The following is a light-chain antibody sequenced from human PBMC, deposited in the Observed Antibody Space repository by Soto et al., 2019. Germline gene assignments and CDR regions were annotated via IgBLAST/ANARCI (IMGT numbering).Light chain of an antibody. CDR2: ANS. Sequence: QLVLTQPPSVSGSPGQRVTISCTGSSSNIGAGYDVHWYQQVPGTAPKLLIYANSNRPSGVPDRFSGSKSGTSASLAITGLQAEDEADYYCQSYDSSRSGHVFGTGTKLTVL. V-gene: IGLV1-40*01. J-gene: IGLJ1*01. CDR1: SSNIGAGYD. CDR3: QSYDSSRSGHV.